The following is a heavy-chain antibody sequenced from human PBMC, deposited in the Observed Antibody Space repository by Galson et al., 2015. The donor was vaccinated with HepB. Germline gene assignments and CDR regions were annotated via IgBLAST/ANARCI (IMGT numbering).Heavy chain of an antibody. J-gene: IGHJ5*02. D-gene: IGHD3-3*01. CDR1: GFTFSSYG. Sequence: SLRLSCAASGFTFSSYGMHWVRQVPGKGLEWVAVISYDGSDKYYAGSVKGRFTISRDNSNNTLYLQMNSLKTEDTAVYYCAKGFLEGLPHPPWFDPWGQGTLVTVSS. CDR3: AKGFLEGLPHPPWFDP. CDR2: ISYDGSDK. V-gene: IGHV3-30*18.